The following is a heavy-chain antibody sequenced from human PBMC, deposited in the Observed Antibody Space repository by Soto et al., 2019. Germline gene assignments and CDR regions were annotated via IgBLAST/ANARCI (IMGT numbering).Heavy chain of an antibody. CDR3: AGGDDPLPIDY. CDR1: GFIFSDYY. CDR2: ITSSGSTI. V-gene: IGHV3-11*01. J-gene: IGHJ4*02. D-gene: IGHD2-15*01. Sequence: QVQLVESGGGLVKPGGSLRLSCAASGFIFSDYYMTWIRQAPGKGLEWVSYITSSGSTIYYTDSVKGRFTISRDNAKNSLYLQMNSLRAEDTAVYYGAGGDDPLPIDYWGQGTLVTVSP.